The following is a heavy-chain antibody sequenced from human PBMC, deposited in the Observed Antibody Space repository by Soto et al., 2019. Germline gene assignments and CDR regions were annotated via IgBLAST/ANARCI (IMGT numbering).Heavy chain of an antibody. CDR1: CGSISSSSYY. D-gene: IGHD4-17*01. J-gene: IGHJ4*02. Sequence: PSETLSLTCTVSCGSISSSSYYWGWIRQPPGKGLEWIGSAYYSGDTYYNPSLNSRVTISVDTSKNQFSLKLTSVTAADTAVYYCARRGRGQYGDYYYWGQGTLVTVSS. CDR2: AYYSGDT. CDR3: ARRGRGQYGDYYY. V-gene: IGHV4-39*01.